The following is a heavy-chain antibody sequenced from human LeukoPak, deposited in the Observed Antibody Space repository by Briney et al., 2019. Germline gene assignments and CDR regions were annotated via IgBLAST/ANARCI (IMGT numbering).Heavy chain of an antibody. CDR1: GGTFSSYA. Sequence: SVKVSCKASGGTFSSYAISWVRQAPGQGLEWMGGIIPIFGTANYAQKFQGRVTITADKSTSTAYMELSSLRSEDTAVYYCTRMSYCSGGSCLGFGMVVWGKGTTVTVSS. D-gene: IGHD2-15*01. J-gene: IGHJ6*04. CDR3: TRMSYCSGGSCLGFGMVV. V-gene: IGHV1-69*06. CDR2: IIPIFGTA.